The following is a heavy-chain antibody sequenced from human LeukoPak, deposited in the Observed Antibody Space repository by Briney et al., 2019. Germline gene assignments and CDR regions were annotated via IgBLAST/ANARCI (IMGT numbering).Heavy chain of an antibody. D-gene: IGHD5-24*01. V-gene: IGHV3-11*01. CDR3: VKRSRDGYNSPLDN. CDR1: GFTFSDYY. CDR2: ISSSGSTI. Sequence: GGSLRLSCAASGFTFSDYYMSWIRQAPGKGLEWVSYISSSGSTIYYADSVQGRFTISRDNSENTLYLQMNSLRAEDTAVYYCVKRSRDGYNSPLDNWGQGTLVTVSS. J-gene: IGHJ4*01.